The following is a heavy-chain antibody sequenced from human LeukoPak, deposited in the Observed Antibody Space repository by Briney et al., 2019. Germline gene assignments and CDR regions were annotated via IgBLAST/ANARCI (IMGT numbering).Heavy chain of an antibody. CDR3: ARGGRYSIAAAGTPLFDY. J-gene: IGHJ4*02. D-gene: IGHD6-13*01. V-gene: IGHV4-30-2*01. CDR2: IYHSGST. CDR1: GGSISSGGYY. Sequence: SETLSLTCTVSGGSISSGGYYWSWIRQPPGKGLEWIGYIYHSGSTYYNPSLKSRVTISVDRSKNQFSLKLSSVTAADTAVYYCARGGRYSIAAAGTPLFDYWGQGTLVTVSS.